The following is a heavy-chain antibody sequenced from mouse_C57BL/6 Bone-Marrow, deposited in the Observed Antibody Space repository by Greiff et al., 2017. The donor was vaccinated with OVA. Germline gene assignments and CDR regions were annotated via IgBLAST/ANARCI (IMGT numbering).Heavy chain of an antibody. D-gene: IGHD1-1*01. CDR1: GYTFTSYG. V-gene: IGHV1-81*01. CDR2: IYPRSGNT. CDR3: ALLRWFAY. J-gene: IGHJ3*01. Sequence: VKLQESGAELARPGASVKLSCKASGYTFTSYGISWVKQRTGQGLEWIGEIYPRSGNTYYNEKFKGKATLTADKSSSTAYMELRSLTSEDSAVYFCALLRWFAYWGQGTLVTVSA.